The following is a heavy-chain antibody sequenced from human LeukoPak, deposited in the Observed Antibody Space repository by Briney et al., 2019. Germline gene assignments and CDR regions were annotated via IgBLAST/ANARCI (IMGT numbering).Heavy chain of an antibody. CDR2: INPSSGGT. V-gene: IGHV1-2*04. CDR1: GYTFTGYY. J-gene: IGHJ5*02. D-gene: IGHD4-11*01. Sequence: ASVKVSCKASGYTFTGYYMHWVRQAPGQGLEWMGWINPSSGGTNYAQKFQGWVTMTRDTSISTAYMELSRLRSDDTAVYYCARDQQFNWFDPWGQGTLVTVSS. CDR3: ARDQQFNWFDP.